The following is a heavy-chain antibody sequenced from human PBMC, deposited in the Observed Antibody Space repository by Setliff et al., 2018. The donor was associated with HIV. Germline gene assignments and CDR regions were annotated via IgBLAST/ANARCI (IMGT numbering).Heavy chain of an antibody. CDR2: IYDSGVT. J-gene: IGHJ1*01. CDR3: TRRQWGTSGYYEFFQQ. Sequence: PSETLSLTCSVSGATISRHFWSWIRQSPGKGLEWIGTIYDSGVTKYNPSLQTRVGVSVDTSKSHLSLSLTSVTPADTAVYYRTRRQWGTSGYYEFFQQWGQGSLVTVSS. D-gene: IGHD3-3*01. CDR1: GATISRHF. V-gene: IGHV4-59*11.